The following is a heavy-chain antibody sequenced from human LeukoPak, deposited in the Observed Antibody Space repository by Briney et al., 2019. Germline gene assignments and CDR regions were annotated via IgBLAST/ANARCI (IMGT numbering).Heavy chain of an antibody. CDR1: GGAFSSYA. J-gene: IGHJ5*02. Sequence: SVKVSCKASGGAFSSYAISWVRQAPGQGLEWMGGIIPIFGTANYAQKFQGRVTITADKSTSTAYMELSSLRSEDTAVYYCARGYYGSGSYYNVLRFDPWGQGTLVTVSS. CDR2: IIPIFGTA. CDR3: ARGYYGSGSYYNVLRFDP. D-gene: IGHD3-10*01. V-gene: IGHV1-69*06.